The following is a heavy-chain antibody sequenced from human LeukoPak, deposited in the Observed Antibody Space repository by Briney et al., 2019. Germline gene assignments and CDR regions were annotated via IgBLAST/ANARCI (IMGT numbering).Heavy chain of an antibody. CDR2: VSGSGSST. J-gene: IGHJ4*02. D-gene: IGHD6-13*01. CDR3: AKDRDTTSSGTFDY. V-gene: IGHV3-23*01. Sequence: GGSLRLSCAASGFTFSSYAMSWVRQAPRKGLEWVSVVSGSGSSTDYADSVKGRFTISRDNSKNTLYLQMSSLSAEDTAVYYCAKDRDTTSSGTFDYWGQGTLVTVSS. CDR1: GFTFSSYA.